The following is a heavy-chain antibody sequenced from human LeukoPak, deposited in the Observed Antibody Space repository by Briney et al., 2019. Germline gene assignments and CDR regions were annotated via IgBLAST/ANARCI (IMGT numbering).Heavy chain of an antibody. J-gene: IGHJ4*02. CDR3: AKEGGAGNYYDSSSRFDY. CDR1: GFTFSNYA. D-gene: IGHD3-22*01. CDR2: LSGNGGST. V-gene: IGHV3-23*01. Sequence: GGSLRLSCAASGFTFSNYAMSWVRQAPGEGLEWVSSLSGNGGSTYYADSVKGRFTISRDNSKNTLYLQMNSLRAEDTAVYYCAKEGGAGNYYDSSSRFDYWGQGTLVTVSS.